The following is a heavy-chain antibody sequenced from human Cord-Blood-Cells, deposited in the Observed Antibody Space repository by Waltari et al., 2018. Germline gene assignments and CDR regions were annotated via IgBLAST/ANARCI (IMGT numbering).Heavy chain of an antibody. CDR2: INPNSGGT. Sequence: QVQLVQSGAEVKKPGASVKVSCKASGYTFTGYYMHWVRQAPGQGLEWMGWINPNSGGTNDAQKFQGRVTMTRDTSISTAYMELSRLRSDDTAVYYCARDYEGYYFDYWGQGTLVTVSS. CDR1: GYTFTGYY. CDR3: ARDYEGYYFDY. V-gene: IGHV1-2*02. D-gene: IGHD3-3*01. J-gene: IGHJ4*02.